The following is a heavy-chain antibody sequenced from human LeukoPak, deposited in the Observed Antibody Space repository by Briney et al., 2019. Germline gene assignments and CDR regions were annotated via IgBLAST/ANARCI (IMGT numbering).Heavy chain of an antibody. CDR2: ISGSGGST. J-gene: IGHJ4*02. D-gene: IGHD3/OR15-3a*01. CDR3: ARDRGDFWTGYYTNYFDY. CDR1: GFTFSSYA. V-gene: IGHV3-23*01. Sequence: GGSLRLSCAASGFTFSSYAMSWVRQAPGKGLEWVSAISGSGGSTYYADSGKGRFNLSRDNSKNKLYLQMKSLRAEDTAVYYCARDRGDFWTGYYTNYFDYWGQGTLVTVSS.